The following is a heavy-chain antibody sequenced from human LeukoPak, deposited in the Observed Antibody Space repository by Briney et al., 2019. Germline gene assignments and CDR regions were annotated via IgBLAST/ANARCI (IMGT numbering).Heavy chain of an antibody. J-gene: IGHJ6*02. CDR2: ISWNSGSI. V-gene: IGHV3-9*01. D-gene: IGHD2-15*01. Sequence: QAGGSLRLSCAASGFTFYDYAMHWVRQAPGKGLEWVSGISWNSGSIGYADSVKGRFTISRDYAKNSLYLQMNSLRAEDTALYYCAKGHCSGGSCYSSPFYYYYGMDVWGQGTTVTVSS. CDR3: AKGHCSGGSCYSSPFYYYYGMDV. CDR1: GFTFYDYA.